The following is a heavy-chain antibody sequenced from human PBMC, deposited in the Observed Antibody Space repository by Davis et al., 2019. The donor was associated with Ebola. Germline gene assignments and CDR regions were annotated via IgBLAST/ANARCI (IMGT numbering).Heavy chain of an antibody. Sequence: GESLKISCAASGFTFSGSAMHWVRQAPGQGLEWMGIINPSGGSTSYAQKFQGRVTMTRDTSTSTVYMELSSLRSEDTAVYYCARDLFIYSNYGMGYYYGMDVWGQGTTVTVSS. CDR3: ARDLFIYSNYGMGYYYGMDV. V-gene: IGHV1-46*01. CDR1: GFTFSGSA. CDR2: INPSGGST. J-gene: IGHJ6*02. D-gene: IGHD4-11*01.